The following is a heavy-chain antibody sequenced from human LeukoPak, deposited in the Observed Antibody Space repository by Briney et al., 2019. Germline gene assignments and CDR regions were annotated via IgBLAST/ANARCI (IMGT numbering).Heavy chain of an antibody. Sequence: GGSLRLSCAASGFTFSGYYMSWIRQAPGKGLEWVAVIWYDGSNKYYADSVKGRYTISRDNSKNTLYLQMNSLRAEDTAVYYCARAPSHDYGDYLRYWGQGTLVTVSS. CDR3: ARAPSHDYGDYLRY. CDR1: GFTFSGYY. D-gene: IGHD4-17*01. V-gene: IGHV3-33*08. CDR2: IWYDGSNK. J-gene: IGHJ4*02.